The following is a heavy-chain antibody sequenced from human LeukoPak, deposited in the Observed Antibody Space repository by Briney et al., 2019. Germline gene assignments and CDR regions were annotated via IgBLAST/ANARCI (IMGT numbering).Heavy chain of an antibody. CDR2: INPSGGST. V-gene: IGHV1-46*01. CDR3: ARAPLMVRGVIDGIYFDY. CDR1: GYTFTSYY. J-gene: IGHJ4*02. D-gene: IGHD3-10*01. Sequence: ASVKVSCKASGYTFTSYYMHWVRQAPGQGLEWMGIINPSGGSTSYAQKFQGRVTMTRDMSTSTVYMELSSLRSEDTAVYYCARAPLMVRGVIDGIYFDYWGQGTLVTVSS.